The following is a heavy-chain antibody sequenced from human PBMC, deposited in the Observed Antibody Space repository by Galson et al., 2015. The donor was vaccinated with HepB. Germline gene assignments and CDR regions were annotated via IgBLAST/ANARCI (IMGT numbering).Heavy chain of an antibody. CDR2: IYSGGHA. J-gene: IGHJ4*02. V-gene: IGHV3-53*01. CDR3: TRIALSGSYWYFDY. Sequence: LRLSCAVSGFTVSKSYVSWVRQAPGKGLEWLSVIYSGGHAFYADSVQGRFIIPRDNAKNLLYLQMNSLRAEGTAVYYCTRIALSGSYWYFDYWGQGSLVTVSS. CDR1: GFTVSKSY. D-gene: IGHD1-26*01.